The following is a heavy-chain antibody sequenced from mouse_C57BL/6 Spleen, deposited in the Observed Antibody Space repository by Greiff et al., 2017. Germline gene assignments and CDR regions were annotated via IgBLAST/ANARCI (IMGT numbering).Heavy chain of an antibody. CDR2: IHPSDSDT. CDR1: GYTFTSYW. Sequence: QVQLQQSGAELVKPGASVKVSCKASGYTFTSYWMHWVKQRPGQGLEWIGRIHPSDSDTNYNQKFKGKATLTVDKSSSTAYMQLSSLTSEDSAVYYCAFSTMVTTGFAYWGQGTLVTVSA. D-gene: IGHD2-2*01. CDR3: AFSTMVTTGFAY. V-gene: IGHV1-74*01. J-gene: IGHJ3*01.